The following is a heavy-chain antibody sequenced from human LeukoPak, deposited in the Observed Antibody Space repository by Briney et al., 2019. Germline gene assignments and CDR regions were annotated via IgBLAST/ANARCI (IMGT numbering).Heavy chain of an antibody. Sequence: GGSLRLSCAASGFTFSSYWMSWVRQAPGKGLEWVANIKQDGSEKYYVDSVKGRFTISRDNAKNSLYLQMNSLRAEDTAVYYCARAGAYYYDSSGYYQDYYFDYWGQGTLVTVSS. D-gene: IGHD3-22*01. V-gene: IGHV3-7*01. CDR1: GFTFSSYW. J-gene: IGHJ4*02. CDR3: ARAGAYYYDSSGYYQDYYFDY. CDR2: IKQDGSEK.